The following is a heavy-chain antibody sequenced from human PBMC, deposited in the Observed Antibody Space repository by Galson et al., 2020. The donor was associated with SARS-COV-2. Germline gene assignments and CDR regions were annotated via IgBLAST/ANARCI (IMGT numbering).Heavy chain of an antibody. J-gene: IGHJ6*02. CDR2: ISSHSNYI. CDR1: GFIFSNYS. D-gene: IGHD3-22*01. Sequence: GGSLRLSCAASGFIFSNYSMNWVRQAPGKGLEWVSTISSHSNYIYYADSLKGRFTASRDNAKSSLFLQMNGLRAEDTAVYYCARDRYYYDSGSDGHYYYGMDLWGQGTTVTVSS. V-gene: IGHV3-21*01. CDR3: ARDRYYYDSGSDGHYYYGMDL.